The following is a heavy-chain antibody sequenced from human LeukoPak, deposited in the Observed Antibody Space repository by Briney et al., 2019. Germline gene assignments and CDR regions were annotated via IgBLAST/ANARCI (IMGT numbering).Heavy chain of an antibody. J-gene: IGHJ4*02. CDR3: AGRVAAGTKAWTW. V-gene: IGHV4-34*01. CDR1: GGSFSGYY. D-gene: IGHD6-13*01. CDR2: INHSGST. Sequence: SETLSLTCAVYGGSFSGYYWSWIRQPPGKGLEWIGEINHSGSTNYNPSLKSRVTISVDTSKNQFSLKLSSVTAADTAVYYCAGRVAAGTKAWTWWGQGTLVTVSS.